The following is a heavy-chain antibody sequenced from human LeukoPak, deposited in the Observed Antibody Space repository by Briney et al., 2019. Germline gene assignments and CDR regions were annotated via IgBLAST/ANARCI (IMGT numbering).Heavy chain of an antibody. CDR1: GYTFTDSY. CDR2: INPNAGDT. D-gene: IGHD2-15*01. CDR3: TREGRVGVPFDY. V-gene: IGHV1-2*02. J-gene: IGHJ4*02. Sequence: ASVKVSCKPSGYTFTDSYMHWVRQAPGQGLAWIGWINPNAGDTTYAQGFHGRVTITRDTSISTVYMELNSLKLDDTAVYYCTREGRVGVPFDYWGQGTLVTVSS.